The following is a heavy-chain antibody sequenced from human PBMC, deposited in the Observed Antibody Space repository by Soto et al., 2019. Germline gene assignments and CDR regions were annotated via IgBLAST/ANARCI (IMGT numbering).Heavy chain of an antibody. V-gene: IGHV3-23*01. CDR1: GFTFSSHA. J-gene: IGHJ6*02. Sequence: GSLRLSCAASGFTFSSHAVSWVRQAPGKGLEWVSGISGSGDSTYYADSVKGRFTISRDNSKNTLFLQMNSLRAEDTALYYCAKAGGIDDFLTGDYYYGMDVWGQGTTVTVSS. CDR2: ISGSGDST. CDR3: AKAGGIDDFLTGDYYYGMDV. D-gene: IGHD3-9*01.